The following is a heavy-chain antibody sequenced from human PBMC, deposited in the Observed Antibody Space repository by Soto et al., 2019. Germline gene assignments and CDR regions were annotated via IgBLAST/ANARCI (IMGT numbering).Heavy chain of an antibody. D-gene: IGHD3-16*01. J-gene: IGHJ6*02. CDR3: ARAPHYDYVWGSYWYDYYYGMDV. CDR1: GGSISSGDYY. Sequence: SETLSLTCTVSGGSISSGDYYWSWIRQPPGKGLEWIGYIYYSGSTYYNPSLKSRVTISVDTSKNQFSLKLSSVTAADTAVYYCARAPHYDYVWGSYWYDYYYGMDVWGQGTTVTVSS. V-gene: IGHV4-30-4*01. CDR2: IYYSGST.